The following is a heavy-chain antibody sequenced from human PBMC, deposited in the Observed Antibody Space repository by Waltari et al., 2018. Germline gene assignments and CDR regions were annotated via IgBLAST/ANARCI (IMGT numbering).Heavy chain of an antibody. V-gene: IGHV4-39*07. J-gene: IGHJ4*02. CDR1: GGSISSSSYY. CDR3: ARDNEGQNDY. CDR2: IYYSGST. Sequence: QLQLQESGPGLVKPSETLSITCTVSGGSISSSSYYWGWIRQPPGKGLEWIGSIYYSGSTYYNPSLKSRVTISVDTSKNQFSLKLSSVTAADTAVYYCARDNEGQNDYWGQGTLVTVSS. D-gene: IGHD1-1*01.